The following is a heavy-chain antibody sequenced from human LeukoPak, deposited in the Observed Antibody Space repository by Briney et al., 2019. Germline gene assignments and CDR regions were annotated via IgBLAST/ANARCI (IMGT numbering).Heavy chain of an antibody. Sequence: GGSLRLSCAASGFTFSSYSMNWVRQAPGKGLEWVSYISSSSSTIYYADSVKGRFTISRDNAKNSLYLQMNSLRAEDTAVYYCASELGYGWVSYLDYWGQGTLVTVSS. J-gene: IGHJ4*02. D-gene: IGHD5-18*01. CDR2: ISSSSSTI. CDR1: GFTFSSYS. V-gene: IGHV3-48*01. CDR3: ASELGYGWVSYLDY.